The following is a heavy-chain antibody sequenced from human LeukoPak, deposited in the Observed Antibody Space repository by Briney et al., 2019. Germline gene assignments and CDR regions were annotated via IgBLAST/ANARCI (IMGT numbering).Heavy chain of an antibody. V-gene: IGHV3-48*02. CDR2: ISSSSSTI. J-gene: IGHJ4*02. Sequence: PGGSLRLSCAASGFTFSSYTMNWVRQAPGKGLEWVSYISSSSSTIYYVDSVKGRFTISRDNAKNSLYLQMNSLRDEDTAVYYCARAGVWFGESSHNWGQGTLVTVSS. CDR1: GFTFSSYT. D-gene: IGHD3-10*01. CDR3: ARAGVWFGESSHN.